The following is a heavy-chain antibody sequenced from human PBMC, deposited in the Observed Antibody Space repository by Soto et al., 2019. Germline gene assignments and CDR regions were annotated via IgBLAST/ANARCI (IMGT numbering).Heavy chain of an antibody. J-gene: IGHJ4*02. CDR3: ASCYRGGSCHLDY. V-gene: IGHV1-69*13. CDR2: IIPIFGTA. D-gene: IGHD2-15*01. CDR1: GGTFSSYA. Sequence: GASVKVSCKASGGTFSSYAISWVRQAPGQGLEWMGGIIPIFGTANYAQKFQGRVTITADESTSTAYMELSSLRSEDTAVYYCASCYRGGSCHLDYWGQGTLVTVSS.